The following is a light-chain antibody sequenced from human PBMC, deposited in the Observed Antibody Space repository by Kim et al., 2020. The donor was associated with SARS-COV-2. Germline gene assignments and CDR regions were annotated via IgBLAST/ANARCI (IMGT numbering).Light chain of an antibody. Sequence: PWQSASLSCRASQSVTSNSLAWYQQKPGQAPRLLIFGASSRAIGIPDRFTGSGSGTDFTLTISRLEPEDFAVYYCQQYGSSPGITFGQGTRLEIK. CDR1: QSVTSNS. CDR3: QQYGSSPGIT. J-gene: IGKJ5*01. CDR2: GAS. V-gene: IGKV3-20*01.